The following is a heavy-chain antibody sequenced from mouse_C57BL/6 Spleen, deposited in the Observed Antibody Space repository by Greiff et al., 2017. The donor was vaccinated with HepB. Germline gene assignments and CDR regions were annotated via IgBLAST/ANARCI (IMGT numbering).Heavy chain of an antibody. CDR1: GYTFTSHW. V-gene: IGHV1-69*01. Sequence: QVQLQQPGAELVMPGASVKLSCKASGYTFTSHWMHWVKQRPGQGLEWIGEIVPSESYTNYNHKFKGKSTLTVDKSSSTAYMQLRSLTSEDSAVYYCARRGTTVVHYFDYWGQGTTLTVSS. D-gene: IGHD1-1*01. CDR3: ARRGTTVVHYFDY. J-gene: IGHJ2*01. CDR2: IVPSESYT.